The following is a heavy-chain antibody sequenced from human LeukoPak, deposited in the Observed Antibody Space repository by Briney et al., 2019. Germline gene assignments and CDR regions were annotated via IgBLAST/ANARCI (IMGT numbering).Heavy chain of an antibody. J-gene: IGHJ5*02. V-gene: IGHV4-31*03. CDR3: ARVTVVVPAATNWFDP. D-gene: IGHD2-2*01. CDR2: IYYSGST. CDR1: GGSISSGGYY. Sequence: SETLSLTCTVSGGSISSGGYYWSWIRQHPGKGLEWIGYIYYSGSTYYNPSLKSRVTISVETSKNQFSLKLSSVTAADTAVYYCARVTVVVPAATNWFDPWGQGTLVTVSS.